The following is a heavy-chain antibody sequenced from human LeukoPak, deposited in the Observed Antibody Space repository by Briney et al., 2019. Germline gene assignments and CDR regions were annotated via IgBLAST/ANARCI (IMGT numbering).Heavy chain of an antibody. J-gene: IGHJ4*02. CDR1: GFTFSSYA. V-gene: IGHV3-23*01. D-gene: IGHD1-14*01. Sequence: GGSLRLSCAASGFTFSSYAIRWVRQAPGKGLEWVSCISRSGGSTYYAESLKGRVTISRDNSKNTLYLQMNSLRAEDTAVYYCAKDRKAGPFAYWGQGTLVTVSS. CDR2: ISRSGGST. CDR3: AKDRKAGPFAY.